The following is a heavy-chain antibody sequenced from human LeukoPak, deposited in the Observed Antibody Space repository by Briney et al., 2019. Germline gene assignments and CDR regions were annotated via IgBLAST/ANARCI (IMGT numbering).Heavy chain of an antibody. Sequence: MSSETLSLTCAVYGGSFSGYYWSWIRQPPGKGLEWIGEINHSGSTNYNPSLKSRVTISVDTSKNQFSLKLSSVTAADTAVYYCAGGNLRYFDWLRPRYYYYGMDVWGQGTTVTVSS. J-gene: IGHJ6*02. CDR1: GGSFSGYY. D-gene: IGHD3-9*01. CDR2: INHSGST. CDR3: AGGNLRYFDWLRPRYYYYGMDV. V-gene: IGHV4-34*01.